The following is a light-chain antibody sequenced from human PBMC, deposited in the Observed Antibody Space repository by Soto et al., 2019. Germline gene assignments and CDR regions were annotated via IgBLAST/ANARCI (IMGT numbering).Light chain of an antibody. V-gene: IGKV1-17*01. CDR1: QDIRIA. J-gene: IGKJ5*01. CDR3: QQYENLPT. Sequence: DIQMTQSPSSLSASVGDRVTITCRASQDIRIALGWYQQKPGKAPKRLIYAASTLQSGVPSRFRGSGSGTDFTFTISRLQPEDIATYYCQQYENLPTFGQGTRLEIK. CDR2: AAS.